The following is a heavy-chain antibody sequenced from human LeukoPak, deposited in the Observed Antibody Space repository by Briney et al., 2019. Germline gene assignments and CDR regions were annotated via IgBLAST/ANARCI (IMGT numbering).Heavy chain of an antibody. CDR1: GYTFTSYG. D-gene: IGHD2-2*01. CDR3: ARRRYCSSTSCYGKGMYYYYYGMDV. J-gene: IGHJ6*02. CDR2: ISAYNGNT. Sequence: ASVKVSCKASGYTFTSYGISWVRQAPGQGLERMGWISAYNGNTNYAQKLQGRVTMTTDTSTSTAYMELRSLRSDDTAVYYCARRRYCSSTSCYGKGMYYYYYGMDVWGQGTTVTVSS. V-gene: IGHV1-18*01.